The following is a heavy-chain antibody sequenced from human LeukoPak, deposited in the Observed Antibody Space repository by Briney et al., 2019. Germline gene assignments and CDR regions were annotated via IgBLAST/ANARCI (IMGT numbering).Heavy chain of an antibody. V-gene: IGHV3-23*01. CDR2: ISGSGGST. Sequence: GGSLRLSCAASGFTFSSYAMSWVRQAPGKGLEWVSAISGSGGSTYYADSVKGRFTISRDNSKNTLYLQMNSLRAEDTAVYYCAKDRYSSSWYSNDAFDIWGQGTMVTVSS. CDR1: GFTFSSYA. D-gene: IGHD6-13*01. J-gene: IGHJ3*02. CDR3: AKDRYSSSWYSNDAFDI.